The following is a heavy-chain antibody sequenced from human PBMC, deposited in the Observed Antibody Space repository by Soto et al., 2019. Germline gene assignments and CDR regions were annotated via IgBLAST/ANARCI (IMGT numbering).Heavy chain of an antibody. CDR3: ARLEGPATISYSFDF. D-gene: IGHD3-3*01. V-gene: IGHV4-39*01. J-gene: IGHJ4*02. Sequence: QLQLQESGPGLVKPSETLSLSCSVSDDSINSDKYYWGWIRQPPGKGLEWIGSVYYRGNAYYNPSLQTRVTISLDKSKSHFSLKLNSVTAADSAVYFCARLEGPATISYSFDFWGPGALVTVSS. CDR1: DDSINSDKYY. CDR2: VYYRGNA.